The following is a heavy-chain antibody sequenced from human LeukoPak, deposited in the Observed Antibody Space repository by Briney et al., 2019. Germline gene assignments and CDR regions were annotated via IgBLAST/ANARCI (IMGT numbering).Heavy chain of an antibody. CDR3: ARDHAHYDILTGYYSRSYFDY. CDR2: IYHSART. V-gene: IGHV4-38-2*02. Sequence: PSETLSLTCTVSGYSISSVYYWGWIRQPPGKGLEWIGSIYHSARTFYNPSLKSRVTISVDTSKNQFSLKLRFVTAADTAVYYCARDHAHYDILTGYYSRSYFDYWGQGTLVTVSS. J-gene: IGHJ4*02. D-gene: IGHD3-9*01. CDR1: GYSISSVYY.